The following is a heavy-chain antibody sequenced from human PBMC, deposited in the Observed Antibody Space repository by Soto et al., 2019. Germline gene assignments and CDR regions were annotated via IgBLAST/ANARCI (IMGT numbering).Heavy chain of an antibody. CDR2: INPNSGGT. CDR1: GYTFTGYY. D-gene: IGHD3-9*01. J-gene: IGHJ4*02. V-gene: IGHV1-2*04. CDR3: ARGQSRYYDILTGYYPLDY. Sequence: GASVKVSCKASGYTFTGYYMHWVRQAPGQGLEWMGWINPNSGGTNYAQKFQGWVTMTRDTSISTAYMELSRLRSDDTAVYYCARGQSRYYDILTGYYPLDYWGQGTLVTVSS.